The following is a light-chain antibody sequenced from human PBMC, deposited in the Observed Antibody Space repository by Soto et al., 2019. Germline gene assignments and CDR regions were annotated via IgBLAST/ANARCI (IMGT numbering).Light chain of an antibody. J-gene: IGKJ4*01. CDR2: AAS. V-gene: IGKV1-39*01. CDR3: QQVNGYPRDIT. Sequence: DIQMTQSPSSLSASVGDRVTITCRASQSISSYLNWYQQKPGKAPKLLIYAASTLQSGAPSRFSGSGSGTDFTLTISSLQPEDFATYYCQQVNGYPRDITFGGGTRVEIK. CDR1: QSISSY.